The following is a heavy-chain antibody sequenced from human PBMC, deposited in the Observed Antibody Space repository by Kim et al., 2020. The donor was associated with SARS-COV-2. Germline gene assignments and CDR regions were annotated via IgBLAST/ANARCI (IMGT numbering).Heavy chain of an antibody. CDR1: GFTFSSYA. V-gene: IGHV3-23*01. D-gene: IGHD1-26*01. CDR3: ARRIVGFTGHPLDY. Sequence: GGSLRLSCAASGFTFSSYAMNWVRQAPGKGLEWVSSVNPSGDKTHYADSVNGRFTISRDNSKNTVYLQMNSLGAEDTAIYYCARRIVGFTGHPLDYWGQGTLVTVSS. CDR2: VNPSGDKT. J-gene: IGHJ4*02.